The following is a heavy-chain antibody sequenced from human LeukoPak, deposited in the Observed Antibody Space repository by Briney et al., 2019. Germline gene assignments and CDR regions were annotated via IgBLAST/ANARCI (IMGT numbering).Heavy chain of an antibody. CDR1: GYTFTSYW. J-gene: IGHJ4*02. CDR2: IYPGDSDT. CDR3: ARLNYDRNGYRPDMFDY. Sequence: GESLKISCKGSGYTFTSYWIGWVRQMPGKGLEWMGIIYPGDSDTRYSPSFQGQVTISADKSISTAYAQWSSLKASDTAMYYCARLNYDRNGYRPDMFDYWGQGTLVTVSS. V-gene: IGHV5-51*01. D-gene: IGHD3-22*01.